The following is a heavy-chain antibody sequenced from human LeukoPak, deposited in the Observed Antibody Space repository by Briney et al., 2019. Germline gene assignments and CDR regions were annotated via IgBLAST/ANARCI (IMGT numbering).Heavy chain of an antibody. Sequence: PGGSLRLSCAASGSTFDDYAMHWVRQAPGKGLEWVSGISWNSGSIGYADSVKGRFTISRDNAKNSLYLQMNSLRAEDTALYYCAKDWASSSSGGFLDYWGQGTLVTVSS. J-gene: IGHJ4*02. V-gene: IGHV3-9*01. D-gene: IGHD6-6*01. CDR1: GSTFDDYA. CDR2: ISWNSGSI. CDR3: AKDWASSSSGGFLDY.